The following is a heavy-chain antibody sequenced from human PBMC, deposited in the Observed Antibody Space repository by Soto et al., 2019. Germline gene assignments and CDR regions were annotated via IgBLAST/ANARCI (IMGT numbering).Heavy chain of an antibody. V-gene: IGHV3-66*04. CDR1: GFTVSSNY. Sequence: EVQLVESGGGLVQPGGSLRLSCAASGFTVSSNYMSWVRQAPGKGLEWVSVIYSGGSAYYADSVKGRFTISRDNSKNTLYRKMNRLRAEDTAVYYCARHGYSYGGGYFDYWGQGTLVTVSS. J-gene: IGHJ4*02. D-gene: IGHD5-18*01. CDR2: IYSGGSA. CDR3: ARHGYSYGGGYFDY.